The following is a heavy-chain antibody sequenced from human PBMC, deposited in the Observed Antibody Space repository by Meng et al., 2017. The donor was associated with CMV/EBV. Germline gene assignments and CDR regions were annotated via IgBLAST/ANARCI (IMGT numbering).Heavy chain of an antibody. CDR1: GFTFSSYG. D-gene: IGHD6-13*01. V-gene: IGHV3-30*02. J-gene: IGHJ3*02. Sequence: GGSLRLSCAASGFTFSSYGMHWVRQAPGKGLEWVAFIRYDGSNKYYADYVKGRFTISRDNSKNTLYLQMNSLRAEDTAVYYCAKDYSSSWQSDAFDIWGQGTMVTVSS. CDR2: IRYDGSNK. CDR3: AKDYSSSWQSDAFDI.